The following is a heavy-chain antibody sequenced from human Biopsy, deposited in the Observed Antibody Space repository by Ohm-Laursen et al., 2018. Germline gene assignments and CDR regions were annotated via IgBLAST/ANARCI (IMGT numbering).Heavy chain of an antibody. CDR1: GFTLSDHY. Sequence: SLRLSCAASGFTLSDHYMEWVRQAPGKGLEWVSSITSRTSSTYYADSVKGRVTISRDNANNSVSLQMNNLRVDDTAVYYCARWYGDLFYYYNGMDVWGQGTTVTVSS. CDR3: ARWYGDLFYYYNGMDV. J-gene: IGHJ6*02. CDR2: ITSRTSST. D-gene: IGHD3-10*01. V-gene: IGHV3-69-1*01.